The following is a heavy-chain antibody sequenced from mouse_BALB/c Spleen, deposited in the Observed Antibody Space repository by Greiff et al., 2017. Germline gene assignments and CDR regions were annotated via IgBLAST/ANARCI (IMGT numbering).Heavy chain of an antibody. CDR1: GFSLTSYG. J-gene: IGHJ1*01. V-gene: IGHV2-9*02. CDR3: AKRGNGYYGYFDV. Sequence: VQRVESGPGLVAPSQSLSITCTVSGFSLTSYGVHWVRQPPGKGLEWLGVIWAGGSTNYNSALMSRLSISKDNSKSQVFLKMNSLQTDDTAMYYCAKRGNGYYGYFDVWGAGTTVTVSS. CDR2: IWAGGST. D-gene: IGHD2-2*01.